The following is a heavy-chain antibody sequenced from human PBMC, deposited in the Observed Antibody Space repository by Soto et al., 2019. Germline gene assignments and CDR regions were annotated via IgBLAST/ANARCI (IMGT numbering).Heavy chain of an antibody. D-gene: IGHD1-26*01. CDR1: GFTFSHHS. CDR2: INSDTGYT. CDR3: VRGKGAGVWFDP. V-gene: IGHV1-3*04. Sequence: QVQLVQSGAEVTKPGASVQVSCKASGFTFSHHSIHWVRQAPGQRLEWMGGINSDTGYTKYSQKFQARLTITWDSSAKTAYRALSSLQSEDTAVYSSVRGKGAGVWFDPWGQGTLVTVSS. J-gene: IGHJ5*02.